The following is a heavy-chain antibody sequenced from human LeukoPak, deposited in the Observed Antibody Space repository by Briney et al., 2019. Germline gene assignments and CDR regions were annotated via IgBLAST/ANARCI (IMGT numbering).Heavy chain of an antibody. CDR1: GGSISSGGYY. Sequence: SETLSLTCTVSGGSISSGGYYWSWIRQHQGKGLEWIGYIYYSGSTYYNPSLKSRVTISVDTSKNQFSLQLSSVTAADTAVYYCARHLVATISFDYWGQGTLVTVSS. CDR2: IYYSGST. J-gene: IGHJ4*02. D-gene: IGHD5-12*01. V-gene: IGHV4-31*03. CDR3: ARHLVATISFDY.